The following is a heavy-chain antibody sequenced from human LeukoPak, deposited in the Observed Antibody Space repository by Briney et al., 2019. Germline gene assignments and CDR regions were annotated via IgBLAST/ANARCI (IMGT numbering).Heavy chain of an antibody. Sequence: SETLSLTCTVSGGSISSYYWSWIRQPPGKGLEWIGYIYYSGSTNYNPSLKSRVTISVDTSKNQFSLKLSPVTAADTAVYYCASGYSYGDAFDIWGQGTMVTVSS. D-gene: IGHD5-18*01. CDR1: GGSISSYY. V-gene: IGHV4-59*12. CDR3: ASGYSYGDAFDI. J-gene: IGHJ3*02. CDR2: IYYSGST.